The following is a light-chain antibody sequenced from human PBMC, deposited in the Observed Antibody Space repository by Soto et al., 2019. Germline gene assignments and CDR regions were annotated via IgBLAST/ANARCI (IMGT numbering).Light chain of an antibody. CDR2: DAS. V-gene: IGKV3D-20*01. CDR1: QSGSSSY. CDR3: QQYGSSPIT. J-gene: IGKJ5*01. Sequence: EIGLTQSPATLSLAPGERATLSCGASQSGSSSYLAWYQQKPGLAPRLLIYDASSRATGIPDRFSGSGSGTDFTRTISRLEPEDFAVYYCQQYGSSPITFGQGKRLESK.